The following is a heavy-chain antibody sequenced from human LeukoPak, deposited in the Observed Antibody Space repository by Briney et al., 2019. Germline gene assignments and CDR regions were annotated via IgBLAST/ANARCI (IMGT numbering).Heavy chain of an antibody. CDR3: MLDTASYGTPGGDY. D-gene: IGHD5-18*01. CDR1: GFTVSSNY. V-gene: IGHV3-66*02. CDR2: IYSGGST. J-gene: IGHJ4*02. Sequence: GGSLRLSCAASGFTVSSNYMSWVRQAPGKGLEWGSVIYSGGSTYYADSVKGRFTISRDNSKNTLYIQMNSLRAEDTAVYYCMLDTASYGTPGGDYWGQGPLVTVSS.